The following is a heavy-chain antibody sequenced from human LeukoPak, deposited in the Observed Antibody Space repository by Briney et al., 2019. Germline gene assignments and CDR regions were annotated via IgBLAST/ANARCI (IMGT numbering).Heavy chain of an antibody. CDR1: GGSISSYH. CDR3: AREPYCTNGVCSAY. CDR2: IYTSGNT. J-gene: IGHJ4*02. V-gene: IGHV4-4*07. Sequence: KPSETLSLTCTVSGGSISSYHWSWIRQPAGKGLEWIGRIYTSGNTNYNPSLKSRVTMSVDTSKNQFSLKLSSVTAADTAVYYCAREPYCTNGVCSAYWGQGTLVTVSS. D-gene: IGHD2-8*01.